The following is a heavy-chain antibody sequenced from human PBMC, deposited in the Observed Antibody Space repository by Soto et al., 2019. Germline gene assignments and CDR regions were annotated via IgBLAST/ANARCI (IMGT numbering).Heavy chain of an antibody. J-gene: IGHJ4*02. CDR2: IYSDGNT. Sequence: EVQLVESGGGLIQPGGSLRLSCAASGFTVSSNYMSWVRQAPGKGLEWVSVIYSDGNTYYADSVKGRFTVSRDNSKNTLYLQMNSLGVEDTAVYYCARDRTFDYWGQGTLVTVSS. CDR3: ARDRTFDY. V-gene: IGHV3-53*01. CDR1: GFTVSSNY.